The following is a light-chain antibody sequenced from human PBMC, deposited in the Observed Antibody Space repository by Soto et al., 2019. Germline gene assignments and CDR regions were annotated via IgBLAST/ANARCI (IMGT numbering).Light chain of an antibody. J-gene: IGKJ1*01. CDR1: QSVNSN. CDR2: GAS. V-gene: IGKV3-15*01. Sequence: EIVMTQSPATLSVSPGERATLSCRASQSVNSNLAWYKQKPGQAPRLLMYGASTRATGIPARFSGSGSGTEFTITISSLQSEDVAVYYCQQYNNWPLWTFGQGTKVEIK. CDR3: QQYNNWPLWT.